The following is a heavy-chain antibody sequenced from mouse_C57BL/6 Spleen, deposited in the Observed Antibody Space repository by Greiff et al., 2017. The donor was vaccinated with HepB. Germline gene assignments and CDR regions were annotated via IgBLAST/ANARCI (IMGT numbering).Heavy chain of an antibody. CDR3: ARDRDYYDYDEGAMDY. V-gene: IGHV5-4*01. D-gene: IGHD2-4*01. J-gene: IGHJ4*01. CDR2: ISDGGSYT. Sequence: DVQLVESGGGLVKPGGSLKLSCAASGFTFSSYAMSWVRQTPEKRLEWVATISDGGSYTYYPDNVKGRFTISRDNAKNNLYLQMSHLKSEDTAMYYCARDRDYYDYDEGAMDYWGQGTSVTVSS. CDR1: GFTFSSYA.